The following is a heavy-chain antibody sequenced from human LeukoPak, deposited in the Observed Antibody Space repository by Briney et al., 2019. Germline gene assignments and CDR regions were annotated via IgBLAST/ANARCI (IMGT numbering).Heavy chain of an antibody. J-gene: IGHJ6*02. Sequence: PGRSLRLSCAASGFTFSSYAMHWVRQAPGKGLEWVALISYVGSNKFYADSVKGRFTISRDNSKNTLYLQMNSLRDEDSAVYYCARGGPGIAAAGDHPSMDVWGQGTTVTVSS. CDR3: ARGGPGIAAAGDHPSMDV. CDR1: GFTFSSYA. CDR2: ISYVGSNK. V-gene: IGHV3-30-3*01. D-gene: IGHD6-13*01.